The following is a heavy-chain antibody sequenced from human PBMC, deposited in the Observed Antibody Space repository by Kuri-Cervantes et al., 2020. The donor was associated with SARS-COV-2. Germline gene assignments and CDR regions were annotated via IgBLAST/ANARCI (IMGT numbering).Heavy chain of an antibody. CDR3: ARDAYSSGWYKTFDY. J-gene: IGHJ4*02. CDR1: GFTFSSYS. Sequence: GESLKISCAASGFTFSSYSMNWVRQAPGKGLEWVSYISSSSSTIYYADSVKGRFTISRDNSKNTLYLQMNSLRAEDTAVYYCARDAYSSGWYKTFDYWGQGTLVTVSS. V-gene: IGHV3-48*01. D-gene: IGHD6-19*01. CDR2: ISSSSSTI.